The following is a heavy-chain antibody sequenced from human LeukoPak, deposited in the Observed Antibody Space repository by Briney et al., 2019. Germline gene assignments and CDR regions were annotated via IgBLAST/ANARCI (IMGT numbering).Heavy chain of an antibody. D-gene: IGHD3-3*01. V-gene: IGHV3-21*01. J-gene: IGHJ4*02. CDR2: ISAHSRYI. CDR3: ARQYYDFWSGFYTADYYFDY. CDR1: GFTFSDFG. Sequence: GGSLRLFCAASGFTFSDFGMNWVRQAPGKGLEWVSSISAHSRYIYYADSVKGRFTISRDNAQTSLYLQMNSLRAEDSAVYYCARQYYDFWSGFYTADYYFDYWGRGTLVTVSS.